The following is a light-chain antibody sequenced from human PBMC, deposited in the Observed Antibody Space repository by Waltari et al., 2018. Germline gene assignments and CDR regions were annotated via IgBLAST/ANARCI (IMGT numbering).Light chain of an antibody. CDR1: SLIRYY. J-gene: IGLJ3*02. V-gene: IGLV3-19*01. CDR2: GQA. CDR3: HSRDTISTRV. Sequence: SSELTQDPAVSVALGQTVRITCQGDSLIRYYASWYQQRPGQAPRLVLYGQANRPSGIPDRFSGSTSGDTASLTITGAQAEDEADYYCHSRDTISTRVFGGGTRLTV.